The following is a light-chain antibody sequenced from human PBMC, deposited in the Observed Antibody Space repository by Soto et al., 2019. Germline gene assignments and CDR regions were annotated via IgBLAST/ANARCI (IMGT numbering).Light chain of an antibody. CDR3: QQYNNWPPLT. CDR2: DAS. J-gene: IGKJ4*01. CDR1: QSVSSS. Sequence: EIVMTQSPATLSVSPGDRATLSCRASQSVSSSLAWYQQIPGQAPRLLIYDASTRATGIPARFGGSGSGTEFTLTNSSLQYEDFAVYYCQQYNNWPPLTFGGGTKVELK. V-gene: IGKV3-15*01.